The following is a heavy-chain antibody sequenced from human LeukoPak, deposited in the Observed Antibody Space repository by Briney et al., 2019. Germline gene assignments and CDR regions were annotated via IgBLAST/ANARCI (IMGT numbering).Heavy chain of an antibody. Sequence: ASVKVSCKASGYTFTRYAMHWVRQAPGQRLEWMGWINAGNGNTKYSQKFQGRVTITRDTSASTAYMELSSLRSEDTAVYYCAGGYCSSTSCYAFSNWFDPWGQGTLVTVSS. D-gene: IGHD2-2*01. CDR3: AGGYCSSTSCYAFSNWFDP. V-gene: IGHV1-3*01. CDR1: GYTFTRYA. CDR2: INAGNGNT. J-gene: IGHJ5*02.